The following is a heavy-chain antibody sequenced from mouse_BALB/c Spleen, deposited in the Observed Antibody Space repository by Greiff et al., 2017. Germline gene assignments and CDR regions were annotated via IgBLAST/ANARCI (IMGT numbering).Heavy chain of an antibody. CDR1: GYTFTSYY. V-gene: IGHV1-74*01. J-gene: IGHJ4*01. D-gene: IGHD1-1*01. CDR3: ARETTVYAMDY. CDR2: IHPSDSET. Sequence: QVQLQQSGAELVKPGASVKLSCKASGYTFTSYYMYWVKQRPGQGLEWIGMIHPSDSETRLNQKFKDKATLTVDKSSSTAYMQLSSPTSEDSAVYYCARETTVYAMDYWGQGTSVTVSA.